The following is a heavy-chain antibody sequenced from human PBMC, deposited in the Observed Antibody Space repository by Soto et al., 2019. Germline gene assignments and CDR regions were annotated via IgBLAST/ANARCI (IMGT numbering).Heavy chain of an antibody. V-gene: IGHV4-39*01. CDR2: IYDAGTT. CDR3: ARRGSGQTFDY. J-gene: IGHJ4*02. CDR1: GASVSRIGFH. Sequence: QVQLQESGPGLVKPSETLSLTCAVSGASVSRIGFHWGWIRQPPGQGLEWIGSIYDAGTTFYNPSLKSRVTISADTSKNHFSLRLTSVTAADTAVYYCARRGSGQTFDYFGQGTLVTVS. D-gene: IGHD3-10*01.